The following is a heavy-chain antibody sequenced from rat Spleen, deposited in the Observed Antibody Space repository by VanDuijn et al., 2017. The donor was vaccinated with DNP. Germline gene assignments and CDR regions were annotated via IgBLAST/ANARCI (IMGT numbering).Heavy chain of an antibody. CDR3: TRAYYDGWDYWYFDF. J-gene: IGHJ1*01. D-gene: IGHD1-12*03. V-gene: IGHV2-63*01. CDR1: GFSLTTNG. Sequence: QVQLKESGPGLVQPSQTLSLTCTVSGFSLTTNGVSWVRQPPGKGPEWMGRMWYDGDTAYNSALKSRLSISRDTSKNQVFLKMNSLQTEDTAIYFCTRAYYDGWDYWYFDFWGPGTMVTVSS. CDR2: MWYDGDT.